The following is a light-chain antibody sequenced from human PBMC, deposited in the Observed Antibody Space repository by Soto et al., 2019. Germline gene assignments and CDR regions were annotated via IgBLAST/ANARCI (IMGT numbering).Light chain of an antibody. CDR1: SSDVGGYKY. Sequence: QSALTQPASVSGSPGQSITISCTGTSSDVGGYKYVSWYQQHPGKAPKLIIYDVNNRPSGVSNRFSGSKSGNTASLTISGLHTEDEGDYYCASYTSSGTRVFGGGTKLTVL. CDR3: ASYTSSGTRV. J-gene: IGLJ2*01. CDR2: DVN. V-gene: IGLV2-14*01.